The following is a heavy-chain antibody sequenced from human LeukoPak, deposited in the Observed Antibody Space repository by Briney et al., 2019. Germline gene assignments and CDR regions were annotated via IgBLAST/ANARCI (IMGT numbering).Heavy chain of an antibody. Sequence: SVKVSCKASGYTFTSNSISWVRQAPGQGLEWMGGIIPIFGTANYAQKFQGRVTITADKSTSTAYMELSSLRSEDTAVYYCASIGGPAAGKDYYMDVWGKGTTVTVSS. CDR2: IIPIFGTA. J-gene: IGHJ6*03. V-gene: IGHV1-69*06. D-gene: IGHD6-13*01. CDR3: ASIGGPAAGKDYYMDV. CDR1: GYTFTSNS.